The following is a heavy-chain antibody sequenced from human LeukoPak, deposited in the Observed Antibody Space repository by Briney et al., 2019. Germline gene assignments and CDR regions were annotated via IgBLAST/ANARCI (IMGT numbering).Heavy chain of an antibody. D-gene: IGHD1-14*01. CDR2: IGSDGDGT. J-gene: IGHJ4*01. CDR1: GFTFSSYA. Sequence: GGSLRLSCAASGFTFSSYAMNWVRQAPGKGLEHVSTIGSDGDGTYYADSVKDRFIISRDNSKNAVYLQMSSLRPEDTAVYYCVSPVFINFWGQGTLVTVSS. V-gene: IGHV3-64D*06. CDR3: VSPVFINF.